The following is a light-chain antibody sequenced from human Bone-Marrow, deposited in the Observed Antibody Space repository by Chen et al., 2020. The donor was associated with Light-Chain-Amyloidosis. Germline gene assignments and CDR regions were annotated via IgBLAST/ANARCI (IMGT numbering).Light chain of an antibody. CDR2: RYT. CDR3: QSADSSGTYEVI. CDR1: DLPTKY. J-gene: IGLJ2*01. Sequence: SYELTQPPSVSVSPGQTARITCSGDDLPTKYAYWYQQKPGQAPVLVIHRYTERPSGISERLSVSSSGITATLTISGVQAEDEADYHCQSADSSGTYEVIFGGGTKLTV. V-gene: IGLV3-25*03.